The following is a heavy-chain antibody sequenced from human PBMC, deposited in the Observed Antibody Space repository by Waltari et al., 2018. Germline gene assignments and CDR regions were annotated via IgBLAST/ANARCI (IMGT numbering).Heavy chain of an antibody. V-gene: IGHV4-59*11. CDR1: GGSISSHY. J-gene: IGHJ4*02. CDR3: ATTRRGWYSFDY. D-gene: IGHD6-19*01. Sequence: QVQLQESGPGLVKPSETLSLTCTASGGSISSHYWSWIRQPPGKGLEWIGYIYYSGSTNYNPSLKSRVTISVDTSKNQFSLKLSSVTAADTAVYYCATTRRGWYSFDYWGQGTLVTVSS. CDR2: IYYSGST.